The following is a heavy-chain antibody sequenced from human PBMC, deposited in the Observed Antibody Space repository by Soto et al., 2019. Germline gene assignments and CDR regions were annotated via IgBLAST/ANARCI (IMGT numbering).Heavy chain of an antibody. Sequence: PGGSLRLSCAASGFTFSSYSMNWVRQAPGKGLEWVSSISSSSSYIYYADSVKGRFTISRDNAKNSLYLQMNSLRAEDTAVYYCARGESALGYYDSSGFRSGVDYWGQGTLVTVSS. D-gene: IGHD3-22*01. CDR2: ISSSSSYI. V-gene: IGHV3-21*01. J-gene: IGHJ4*02. CDR3: ARGESALGYYDSSGFRSGVDY. CDR1: GFTFSSYS.